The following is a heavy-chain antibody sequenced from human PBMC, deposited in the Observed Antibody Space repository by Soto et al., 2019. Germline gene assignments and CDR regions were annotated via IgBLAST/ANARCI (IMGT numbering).Heavy chain of an antibody. CDR3: ARAYYDTSGYSLDP. Sequence: PSETLSLTCTVSGGSISNSNYYWGWIRQPPGKGLEWIATIYYSGSTYYNPSLKSRVTISLDTSKNQFSLRLSSVTAADTAVYYCARAYYDTSGYSLDPWGQGTLVTVSS. CDR2: IYYSGST. J-gene: IGHJ5*02. V-gene: IGHV4-39*07. CDR1: GGSISNSNYY. D-gene: IGHD3-22*01.